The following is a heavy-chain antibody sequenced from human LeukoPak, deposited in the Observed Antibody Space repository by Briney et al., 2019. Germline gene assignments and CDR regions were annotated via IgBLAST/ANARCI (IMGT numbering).Heavy chain of an antibody. CDR3: ARERTPGSGYGVDY. J-gene: IGHJ4*02. Sequence: GGSLTLSCAASGFTFSNYWMTWVRRAPGKGLEWVANIRRDGSETHYVDSVMGRFTISRDNAKNSLYLQMNSLRADDTAVYYCARERTPGSGYGVDYWGQGTVVTVSS. D-gene: IGHD6-25*01. CDR2: IRRDGSET. V-gene: IGHV3-7*03. CDR1: GFTFSNYW.